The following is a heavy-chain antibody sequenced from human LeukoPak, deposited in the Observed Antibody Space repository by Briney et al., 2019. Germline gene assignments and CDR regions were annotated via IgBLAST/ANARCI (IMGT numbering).Heavy chain of an antibody. CDR2: ISATGNYI. CDR3: ARDRSGYTFDD. V-gene: IGHV3-21*01. CDR1: GFIFSSYS. Sequence: GGSLRLSCAASGFIFSSYSMNWVRQAPGKGLEWVSSISATGNYIYYADSVEGRFTISRDNAKNSLYLQMNSLRAEDTAVYYCARDRSGYTFDDWGQGTLVTVSS. J-gene: IGHJ4*02. D-gene: IGHD5-18*01.